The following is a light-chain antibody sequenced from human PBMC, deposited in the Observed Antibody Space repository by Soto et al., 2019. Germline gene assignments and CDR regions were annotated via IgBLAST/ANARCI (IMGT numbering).Light chain of an antibody. CDR3: QQYNNWLWT. J-gene: IGKJ1*01. V-gene: IGKV3-15*01. CDR2: AAS. CDR1: HSVSSN. Sequence: EIVMTQSPATLSVSPGERATLSCRASHSVSSNLAWYQQKPGQAPRLLIYAASTRATGIPARFSGRGSGTDFTLTISSLQSEDFAVYYCQQYNNWLWTFGQGTKVDIK.